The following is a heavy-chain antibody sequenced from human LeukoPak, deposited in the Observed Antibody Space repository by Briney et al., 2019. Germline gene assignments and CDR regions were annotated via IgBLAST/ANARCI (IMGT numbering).Heavy chain of an antibody. CDR2: ISSNGGST. V-gene: IGHV3-64D*09. D-gene: IGHD3-22*01. J-gene: IGHJ3*02. CDR3: VKDYQYSGYRAFDI. Sequence: PGGSLRLSCAASGFTFSTYWMHWVRQAPGKGLEYVSAISSNGGSTYYADSVKGRFTISRDNSKNTLYLQMSSLRAEDTAVYYCVKDYQYSGYRAFDIWGQGTMVTVSS. CDR1: GFTFSTYW.